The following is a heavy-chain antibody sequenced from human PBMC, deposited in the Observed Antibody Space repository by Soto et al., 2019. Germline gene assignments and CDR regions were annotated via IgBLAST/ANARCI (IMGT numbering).Heavy chain of an antibody. CDR2: ISYDGNTQ. CDR1: GFTLSSYS. J-gene: IGHJ4*02. V-gene: IGHV3-30-3*01. Sequence: QVQLVESGGGVVQPGTSLRLSCAASGFTLSSYSIHWVRQAPGKGLDWVAVISYDGNTQFYGDSVKGRFIVSRDNSRNTLYLQLNNLQAEDTAVYYCAKVSRPSRISTPDFDYWGQGTVVTVSS. CDR3: AKVSRPSRISTPDFDY.